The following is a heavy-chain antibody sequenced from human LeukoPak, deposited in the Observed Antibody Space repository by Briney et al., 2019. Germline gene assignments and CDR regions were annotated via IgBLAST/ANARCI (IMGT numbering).Heavy chain of an antibody. CDR2: IYHSGST. D-gene: IGHD3-10*01. CDR1: GGSISSSNW. V-gene: IGHV4-4*02. CDR3: ARGDYYGSITDY. Sequence: PSETLSLTCAVSGGSISSSNWWTWVRQPPGKGLEWIGEIYHSGSTNYNPSLKSRVTISVDKSKNQFSLKLTSVTAADTAVYYCARGDYYGSITDYWGQGTLVTVSS. J-gene: IGHJ4*02.